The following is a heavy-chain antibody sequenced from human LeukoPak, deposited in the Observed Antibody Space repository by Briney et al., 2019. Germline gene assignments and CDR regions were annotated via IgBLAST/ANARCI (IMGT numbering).Heavy chain of an antibody. CDR1: GGSFSGYY. J-gene: IGHJ4*02. CDR3: ARGGNRDYDFWSGYPDLFDY. CDR2: INHSGST. Sequence: SETLSLTCAVYGGSFSGYYWSWIRQPPGKGLEWIGEINHSGSTNYNPSLKSRVTISVDTSKNQFSLKLSSVTAADTAVYYCARGGNRDYDFWSGYPDLFDYWGQGTLVTVSS. V-gene: IGHV4-34*01. D-gene: IGHD3-3*01.